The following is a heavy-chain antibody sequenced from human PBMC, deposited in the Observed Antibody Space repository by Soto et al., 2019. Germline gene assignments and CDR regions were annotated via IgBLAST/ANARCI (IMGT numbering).Heavy chain of an antibody. Sequence: PGESLKISCKGSGYSFTSYWIGWVRQMPGKGLEWMGIIYPGDSDTRYSPSFQGQVTISADKSISTAYLQWSSLKASDTAMYYCARQRGIAARPAQQLVRGWFDPWGQGTLVTVSS. CDR1: GYSFTSYW. D-gene: IGHD6-6*01. CDR2: IYPGDSDT. CDR3: ARQRGIAARPAQQLVRGWFDP. J-gene: IGHJ5*02. V-gene: IGHV5-51*01.